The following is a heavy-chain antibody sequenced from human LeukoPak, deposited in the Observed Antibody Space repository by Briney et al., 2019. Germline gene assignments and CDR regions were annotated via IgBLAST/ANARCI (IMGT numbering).Heavy chain of an antibody. D-gene: IGHD2-2*01. CDR2: ISSSGSTI. CDR1: GFTFSTYS. Sequence: GGSLRLSCAASGFTFSTYSIHWVRQAPGKGLEWLSYISSSGSTIDYADSVKGRFTISRDNAKNSLYLQMNSLRAEDTAVYYCARARAAAAIINWGQGTLVTVSS. V-gene: IGHV3-48*03. CDR3: ARARAAAAIIN. J-gene: IGHJ4*02.